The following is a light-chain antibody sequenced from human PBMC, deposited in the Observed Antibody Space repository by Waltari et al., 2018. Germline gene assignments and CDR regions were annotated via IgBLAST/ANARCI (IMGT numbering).Light chain of an antibody. CDR1: HTVRTTY. V-gene: IGKV3-20*01. Sequence: EIVLMQSPGTLSLSPGERATLPCRAIHTVRTTYCAWYHHKPSEAPTLLIYGAPSRATGIPDRFSGSGSGTDLSLTISSLEPEDFAVYYCQQYDISPLTFGGGTKVEIK. J-gene: IGKJ4*01. CDR2: GAP. CDR3: QQYDISPLT.